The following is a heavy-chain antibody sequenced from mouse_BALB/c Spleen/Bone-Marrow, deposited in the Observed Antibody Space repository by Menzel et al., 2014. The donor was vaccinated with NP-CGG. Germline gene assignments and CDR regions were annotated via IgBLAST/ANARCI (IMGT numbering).Heavy chain of an antibody. CDR3: ANPWRYTLDY. V-gene: IGHV1-84*02. CDR1: GYTFTDYY. Sequence: VQLQQSGPELVKPGASVKISCKASGYTFTDYYINWVKQKPGQGLEWIGWIYPGSGNTKYNEKFKGKATLTVDTSPSTAYIHLSSLTSEDTAVYFCANPWRYTLDYWGQGTSVTVSS. CDR2: IYPGSGNT. J-gene: IGHJ4*01.